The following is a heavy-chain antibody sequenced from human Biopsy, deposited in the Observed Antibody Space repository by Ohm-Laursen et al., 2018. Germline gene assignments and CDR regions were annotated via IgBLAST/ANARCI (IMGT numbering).Heavy chain of an antibody. Sequence: GTLSLTCTVSGASIEDYYWTWIRQSPGKGLEWIGHISHTGYTSYKSSLKSRVTISLDTSRKHFSLRLTSLAAADTAVYYCARGSNEYGGLYFPHWGQGTLVTVSS. V-gene: IGHV4-59*08. J-gene: IGHJ1*01. CDR1: GASIEDYY. CDR3: ARGSNEYGGLYFPH. CDR2: ISHTGYT. D-gene: IGHD4-23*01.